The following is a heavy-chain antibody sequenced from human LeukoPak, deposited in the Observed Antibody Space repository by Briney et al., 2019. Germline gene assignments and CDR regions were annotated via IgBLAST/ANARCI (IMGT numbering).Heavy chain of an antibody. Sequence: GGSLRLSCGASGFTFSTSWMHWVRQAPGKGLVWVSRINRDGRETYYADSVKGRFTISRDNSKNTLYLQMNSLRAEDTAVYYCARDLDSSLDYWGQGTLVTVSS. D-gene: IGHD3/OR15-3a*01. CDR3: ARDLDSSLDY. V-gene: IGHV3-74*01. J-gene: IGHJ4*02. CDR1: GFTFSTSW. CDR2: INRDGRET.